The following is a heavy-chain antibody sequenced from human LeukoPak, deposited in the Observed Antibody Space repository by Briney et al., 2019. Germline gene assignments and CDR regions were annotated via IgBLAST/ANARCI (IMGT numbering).Heavy chain of an antibody. CDR1: GFTFSSYS. Sequence: GGSLRLSCAASGFTFSSYSMTWVRQAPGKGLEWVSYISSSSSTIYYADSVKGRFTISRDNAKNSLYLQMNSLRDEDTAVYYCARVTKYYYDSSGYYSFDYWGQGTLVTVSS. CDR3: ARVTKYYYDSSGYYSFDY. J-gene: IGHJ4*02. CDR2: ISSSSSTI. D-gene: IGHD3-22*01. V-gene: IGHV3-48*02.